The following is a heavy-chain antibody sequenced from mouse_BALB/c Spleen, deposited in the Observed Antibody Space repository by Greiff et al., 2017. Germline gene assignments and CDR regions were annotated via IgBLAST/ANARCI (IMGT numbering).Heavy chain of an antibody. CDR2: IDPENGDT. V-gene: IGHV14-4*02. D-gene: IGHD6-1*01. J-gene: IGHJ3*01. CDR3: NAGGSLFAY. Sequence: VQLQQSGAELVRSGASVKLSCTASGFNIKDYYMHWVKQRPEQGLEWIGWIDPENGDTEYAPKFQGKATMTAGTSSNTAYLQLSSLTSEDTAVYYCNAGGSLFAYWGQGTLVTVSA. CDR1: GFNIKDYY.